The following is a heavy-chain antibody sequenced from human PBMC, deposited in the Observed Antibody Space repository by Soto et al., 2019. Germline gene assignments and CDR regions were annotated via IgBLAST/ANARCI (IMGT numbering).Heavy chain of an antibody. CDR2: IKSRGSGGTT. CDR1: GFAFSDAW. D-gene: IGHD3-16*02. V-gene: IGHV3-15*01. J-gene: IGHJ4*02. CDR3: SWSDRNYFGY. Sequence: GGSLRLSCATSGFAFSDAWMGWVRQAPGKGLEWVGRIKSRGSGGTTDYAAPVKGRFTISRDDSKRTVYLQMNSLELEDTAVYYCSWSDRNYFGYWGQGTLVNVSS.